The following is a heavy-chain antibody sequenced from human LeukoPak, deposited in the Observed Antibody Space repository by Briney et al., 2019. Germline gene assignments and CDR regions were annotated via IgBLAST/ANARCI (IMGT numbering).Heavy chain of an antibody. CDR3: ARDRGGSYFDY. V-gene: IGHV3-21*01. CDR1: RFIFSSYS. D-gene: IGHD1-26*01. Sequence: GGSLRLSCAASRFIFSSYSMNWVRQAPGKGLEWVSSISSSSSYIYYADSVRGRFTISRDNAKNSLYLQMNSLRAEDTAVYYCARDRGGSYFDYWGQGTLVTVSS. CDR2: ISSSSSYI. J-gene: IGHJ4*02.